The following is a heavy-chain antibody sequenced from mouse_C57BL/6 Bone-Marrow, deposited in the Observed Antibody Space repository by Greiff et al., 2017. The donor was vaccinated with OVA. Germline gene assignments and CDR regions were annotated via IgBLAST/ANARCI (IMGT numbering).Heavy chain of an antibody. V-gene: IGHV1-15*01. Sequence: VQLQQSGAELVRPGASVTLSCKASGYTFTDYEMHWVKQTPVHGLEWIGAIDPETGGTAYNQKFKGKAILTADKSSSTAYMELRSLTSEDAAVYYCTRRGFSDYWGQGTTLTVSS. CDR1: GYTFTDYE. CDR2: IDPETGGT. CDR3: TRRGFSDY. J-gene: IGHJ2*01.